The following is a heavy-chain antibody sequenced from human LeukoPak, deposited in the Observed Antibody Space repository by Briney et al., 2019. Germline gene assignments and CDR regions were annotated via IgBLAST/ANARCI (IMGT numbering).Heavy chain of an antibody. CDR3: ARGTHVLRFLEWLPYFDY. CDR1: GGSISSYY. Sequence: SETLSLTCTVSGGSISSYYWSWIRQPPGKGLEWIGYIYYSGSTNYNPSLKSRVTISVDTSKNQFSLKLSSVTAADTAVYYCARGTHVLRFLEWLPYFDYWGRGTLVTVSS. CDR2: IYYSGST. J-gene: IGHJ4*02. D-gene: IGHD3-3*01. V-gene: IGHV4-59*08.